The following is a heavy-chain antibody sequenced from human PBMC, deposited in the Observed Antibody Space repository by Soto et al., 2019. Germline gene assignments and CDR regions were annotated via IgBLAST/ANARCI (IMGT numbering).Heavy chain of an antibody. CDR1: GFTFSSYG. CDR2: ISYDGSNK. CDR3: VKTGGDGYCSSTSCYFPFDY. D-gene: IGHD2-2*03. V-gene: IGHV3-30*18. Sequence: GGSLRLSCAASGFTFSSYGMHWVRQAPGKGLEWVAVISYDGSNKYYADSVKGRFTISRDNSKNTLYLQMNSLRAEGTAVYYCVKTGGDGYCSSTSCYFPFDYWGQGTLVTVSS. J-gene: IGHJ4*02.